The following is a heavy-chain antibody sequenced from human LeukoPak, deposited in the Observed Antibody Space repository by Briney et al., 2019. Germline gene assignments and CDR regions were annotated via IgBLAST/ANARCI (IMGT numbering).Heavy chain of an antibody. CDR1: GFTFSSYA. J-gene: IGHJ4*02. V-gene: IGHV3-23*01. CDR2: ISGSGGST. Sequence: GALRLSCAASGFTFSSYAMSWVRQAPGKGLEWVSAISGSGGSTYYADSVKGRFTISRDNSKNTLYLQMNSLRAEDTAVYYCAKLHGSSWYYFDYWGQGTLVTVSS. D-gene: IGHD6-13*01. CDR3: AKLHGSSWYYFDY.